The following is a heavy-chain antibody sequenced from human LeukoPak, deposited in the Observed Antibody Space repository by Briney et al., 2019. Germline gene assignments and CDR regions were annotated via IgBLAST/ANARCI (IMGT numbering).Heavy chain of an antibody. CDR1: GGSFSGYY. V-gene: IGHV4-34*01. Sequence: PSETLSLTCAVYGGSFSGYYWSWIRQPPGKGLEWIGEINHSGSTNYNPSLKSRVTISVDTSKNQFSLKLSSVTAADTAVYYCARERGDYGVNNWFDPWGQGTLVTVSS. CDR3: ARERGDYGVNNWFDP. CDR2: INHSGST. D-gene: IGHD4-17*01. J-gene: IGHJ5*02.